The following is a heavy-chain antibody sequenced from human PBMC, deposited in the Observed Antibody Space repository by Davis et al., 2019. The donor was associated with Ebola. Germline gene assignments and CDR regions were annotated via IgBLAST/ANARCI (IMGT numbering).Heavy chain of an antibody. J-gene: IGHJ1*01. CDR2: INPSGGST. Sequence: ASVKVSCKASGYTFTSYYMHWVRQAPGQGLEWMGIINPSGGSTSYAQKFQGRVTMTRDTSTSTVYMELSSLRSEDTAVYYCARDLAPPNCSSTSCYESYFQHWGQGTLVTVSS. CDR1: GYTFTSYY. V-gene: IGHV1-46*01. CDR3: ARDLAPPNCSSTSCYESYFQH. D-gene: IGHD2-2*01.